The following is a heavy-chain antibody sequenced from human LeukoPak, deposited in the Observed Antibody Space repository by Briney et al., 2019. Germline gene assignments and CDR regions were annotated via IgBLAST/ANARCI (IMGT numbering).Heavy chain of an antibody. CDR1: GFTFSDYW. CDR3: ARDTLGEGEDANYAVYYFDY. Sequence: GGSLRLSCAASGFTFSDYWMHWVRQAPGKGLVWVSRIKSDGGLTNYADSVKGRFTISRDNTKNTLYLQLNSLRAEDTAVYYCARDTLGEGEDANYAVYYFDYWGQGTVVTVSS. CDR2: IKSDGGLT. V-gene: IGHV3-74*01. D-gene: IGHD4/OR15-4a*01. J-gene: IGHJ4*02.